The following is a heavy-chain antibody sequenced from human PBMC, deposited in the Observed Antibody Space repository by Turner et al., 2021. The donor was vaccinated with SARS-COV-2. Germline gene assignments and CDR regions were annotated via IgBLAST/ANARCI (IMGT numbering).Heavy chain of an antibody. Sequence: QVQLVESGGGVVQPGRSLRLSCAASGFTFSSYGMHWVRQAPGKGLEWVAVIWYDGSNKYYADSVKGRFTISRDKSKNMLYLQMNSLRAEDTAVYYCARDHYYDSSGYTLDAFDIWGQGTMVTISS. CDR1: GFTFSSYG. D-gene: IGHD3-22*01. J-gene: IGHJ3*02. CDR2: IWYDGSNK. CDR3: ARDHYYDSSGYTLDAFDI. V-gene: IGHV3-33*01.